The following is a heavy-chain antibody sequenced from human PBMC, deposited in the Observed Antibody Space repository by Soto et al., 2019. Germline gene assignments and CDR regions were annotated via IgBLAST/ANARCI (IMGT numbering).Heavy chain of an antibody. CDR1: GFTFSSYA. V-gene: IGHV3-30-3*01. Sequence: GGSLRLSCAASGFTFSSYAMHWVRQAPGKGLEWVAVISYDGSNKYYADSVKGRFTISRDNSKNTLYLQMNSLRAEDTAVYYCARDPDTSSKIDYWGQGTLVTVSS. J-gene: IGHJ4*02. D-gene: IGHD2-2*01. CDR2: ISYDGSNK. CDR3: ARDPDTSSKIDY.